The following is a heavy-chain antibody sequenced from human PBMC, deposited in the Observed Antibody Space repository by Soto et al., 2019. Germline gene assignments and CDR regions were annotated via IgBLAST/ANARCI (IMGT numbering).Heavy chain of an antibody. CDR2: VYYSGTT. V-gene: IGHV4-61*01. D-gene: IGHD4-17*01. CDR3: ARTTAVPNSLRSRYFFDY. Sequence: SVTLCLTCSVSGGYVSDKTYYWSWIRQRPGKTLEWIGYVYYSGTTNYNPSLTSRVTISVDLSKNQFSLRLSSVTTADTALYYCARTTAVPNSLRSRYFFDYWGQGTLVTVSS. CDR1: GGYVSDKTYY. J-gene: IGHJ4*02.